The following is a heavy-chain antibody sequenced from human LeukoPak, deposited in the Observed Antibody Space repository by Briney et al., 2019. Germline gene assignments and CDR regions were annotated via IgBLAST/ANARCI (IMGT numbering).Heavy chain of an antibody. CDR2: ISSSSSYI. Sequence: GGSLRLSCAASGFTFSSYSMNWVRQAPGKGLEWVSSISSSSSYIYYADSVKGRFTISRDNAKNSLYLQMNSLRAEDTAVYYCARGDYYDSSGYYPNWFDPWGQGTLVTVSS. V-gene: IGHV3-21*01. CDR3: ARGDYYDSSGYYPNWFDP. J-gene: IGHJ5*02. CDR1: GFTFSSYS. D-gene: IGHD3-22*01.